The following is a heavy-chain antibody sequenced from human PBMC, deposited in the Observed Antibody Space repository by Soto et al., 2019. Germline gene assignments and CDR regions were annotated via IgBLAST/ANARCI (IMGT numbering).Heavy chain of an antibody. D-gene: IGHD2-15*01. CDR1: GGTFSSYA. J-gene: IGHJ4*02. Sequence: QVQLVQSGAEVKKPGSSVKVSCKASGGTFSSYAISWVRQAPGQGLEGMGGVIPIFGTANYAQKFQGRVTITADECRSTASMELSSMRAEDTAVYYCARDARGGIGYCSGGSCYSIDYWGQGTLVTVSS. CDR2: VIPIFGTA. CDR3: ARDARGGIGYCSGGSCYSIDY. V-gene: IGHV1-69*01.